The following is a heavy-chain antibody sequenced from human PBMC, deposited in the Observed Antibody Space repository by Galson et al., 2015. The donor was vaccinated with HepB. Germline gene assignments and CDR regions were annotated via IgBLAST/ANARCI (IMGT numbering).Heavy chain of an antibody. CDR3: ATDFWSGYLRLYYYYGMDV. V-gene: IGHV3-30*04. J-gene: IGHJ6*02. D-gene: IGHD3-3*01. Sequence: SLRLSCAASGFTFSTYAMHWVRQAPGKGLEWVAVISYDGSNKYCADSVKGRFTISRDNSKNTLYLQVNSLRAEDTAVYYCATDFWSGYLRLYYYYGMDVWGQGTTVTVSS. CDR2: ISYDGSNK. CDR1: GFTFSTYA.